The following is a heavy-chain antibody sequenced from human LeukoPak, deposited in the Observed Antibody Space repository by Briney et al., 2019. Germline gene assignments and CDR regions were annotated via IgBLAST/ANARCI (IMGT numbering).Heavy chain of an antibody. Sequence: GGSLRLSCAASGFTFSTYGMHWARQAPGKGLEWVAAIWYDGSNKFYADSVKGRFTISRDNSKNTMYLQMNSLRAEDTAVYYCARGDFGVTFGGVFDYWGQGTLVTVSS. J-gene: IGHJ4*02. CDR3: ARGDFGVTFGGVFDY. D-gene: IGHD3-16*01. CDR2: IWYDGSNK. CDR1: GFTFSTYG. V-gene: IGHV3-33*01.